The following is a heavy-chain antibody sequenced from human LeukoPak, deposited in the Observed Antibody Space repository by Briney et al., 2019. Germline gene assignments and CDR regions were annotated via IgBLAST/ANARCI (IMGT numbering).Heavy chain of an antibody. V-gene: IGHV3-21*01. CDR3: AREASSSWSYWYFDL. Sequence: GGSLRLSCAASGFTFSSYSMNWVRQAPGKGLEWFSSISSSSSYIYYADSVKGRFTISRDNAKNLLYLQMNSLRAEDTAVYYCAREASSSWSYWYFDLWGRGTLVTVSS. J-gene: IGHJ2*01. D-gene: IGHD6-13*01. CDR1: GFTFSSYS. CDR2: ISSSSSYI.